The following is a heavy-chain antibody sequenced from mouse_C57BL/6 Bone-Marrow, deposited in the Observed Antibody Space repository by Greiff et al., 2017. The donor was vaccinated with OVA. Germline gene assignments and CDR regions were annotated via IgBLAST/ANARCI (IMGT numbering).Heavy chain of an antibody. Sequence: EVQLQQSGAELVRPGASVKLSCTASGFNIKDDYMHWVKQRPEQGLEWIGWIDPENGDTEYASKFQGKATITADTSSNTAYLQLSSLTSEDTAVYYCTTIGSSVDYWCQGTTLTVSS. CDR3: TTIGSSVDY. CDR1: GFNIKDDY. J-gene: IGHJ2*01. V-gene: IGHV14-4*01. CDR2: IDPENGDT. D-gene: IGHD1-1*01.